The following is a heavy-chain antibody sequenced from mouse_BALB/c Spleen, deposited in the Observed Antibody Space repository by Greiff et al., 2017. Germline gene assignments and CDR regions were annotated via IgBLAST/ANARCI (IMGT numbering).Heavy chain of an antibody. CDR3: ARGSYWYFDV. D-gene: IGHD1-1*01. V-gene: IGHV14-3*02. Sequence: EVKLQQSGAELVKPGASVKLSCTASGFNIKDTYMHWVKQRPEQGLEWIGRIDPANGNTKYDPKFQGKATITADTSSNTAYLQLSSLTSEDTAVYYCARGSYWYFDVWGAGTTVTVSS. CDR2: IDPANGNT. J-gene: IGHJ1*01. CDR1: GFNIKDTY.